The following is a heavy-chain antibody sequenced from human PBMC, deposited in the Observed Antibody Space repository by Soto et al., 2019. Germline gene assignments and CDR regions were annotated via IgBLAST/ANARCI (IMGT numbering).Heavy chain of an antibody. D-gene: IGHD3-22*01. V-gene: IGHV1-69*13. CDR3: ARDRVTYYYDSSGYQALGY. CDR2: IIPIFGTA. J-gene: IGHJ4*02. CDR1: GGTFSSYA. Sequence: SVKVSCKASGGTFSSYAISWVRQAPGQGLEWMGGIIPIFGTANYAQKFQGRVTITADESTSTAYMELSSLRSEDTAVYYCARDRVTYYYDSSGYQALGYWGQGTLVTVSS.